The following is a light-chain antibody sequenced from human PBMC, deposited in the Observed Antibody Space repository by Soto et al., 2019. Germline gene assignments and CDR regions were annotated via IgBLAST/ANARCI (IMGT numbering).Light chain of an antibody. V-gene: IGLV2-8*01. Sequence: QSALTQPPSASGSPGQSVTISCTGTSSDVGGYNYVSWYQQHPGEAPKLMIYEVTKRPSGVPDRFSGSKSGNTASLTVSGLQDEDEADYYCSSYAGSNNLRVFGSGTKLTVL. J-gene: IGLJ1*01. CDR1: SSDVGGYNY. CDR3: SSYAGSNNLRV. CDR2: EVT.